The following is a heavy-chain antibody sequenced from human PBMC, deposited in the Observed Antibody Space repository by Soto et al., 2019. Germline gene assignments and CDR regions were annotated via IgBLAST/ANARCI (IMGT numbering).Heavy chain of an antibody. J-gene: IGHJ4*02. CDR2: IYSGGGT. CDR3: ARNVPVTTLGY. Sequence: EVQLVESGGGLVQPGGSLRLSCAASGVTVSNNLMSWVLQAPGKGLECVSIIYSGGGTHYADSVRGRFTISRDNSKNTVYLQMNSLKADDTAVYYCARNVPVTTLGYWGQGTLVTVSS. V-gene: IGHV3-66*01. CDR1: GVTVSNNL. D-gene: IGHD4-17*01.